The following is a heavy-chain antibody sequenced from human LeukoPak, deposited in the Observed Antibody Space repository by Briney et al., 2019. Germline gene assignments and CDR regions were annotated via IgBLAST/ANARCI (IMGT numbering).Heavy chain of an antibody. V-gene: IGHV3-23*01. CDR1: GFTFSSYA. J-gene: IGHJ4*02. CDR2: ISGSGGST. D-gene: IGHD3-22*01. Sequence: GGSLRLSCAASGFTFSSYAMSWVRQAPGKGLEWVSAISGSGGSTYYADSVKGRFIISRDNSKNTLYLQMNSLRAEDTAVYYCAKESRDQRITMIVVPLPPDGYFDYWGQGTLVTVSS. CDR3: AKESRDQRITMIVVPLPPDGYFDY.